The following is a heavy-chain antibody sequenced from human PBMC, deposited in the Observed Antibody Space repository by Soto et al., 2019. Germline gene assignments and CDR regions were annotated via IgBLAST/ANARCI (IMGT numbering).Heavy chain of an antibody. J-gene: IGHJ4*02. CDR2: LRSSGRPI. CDR1: GFTFIDYY. Sequence: PXXSLRLSCAASGFTFIDYYMSWIRQAPGKVXGWVSXLRSSGRPIYYXXSVKGRFXXSRLHAKKSLYLQMNSLRAEGTAAYYCASTEYGWAQRTLLTLSS. CDR3: ASTEYG. D-gene: IGHD4-17*01. V-gene: IGHV3-11*01.